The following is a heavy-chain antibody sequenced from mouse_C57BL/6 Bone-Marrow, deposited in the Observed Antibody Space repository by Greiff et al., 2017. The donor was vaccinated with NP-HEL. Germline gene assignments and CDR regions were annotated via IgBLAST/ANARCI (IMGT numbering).Heavy chain of an antibody. J-gene: IGHJ4*01. Sequence: EVKLMQSGGGLVQPGGSLKLSCAASGFAFSDYGMAWVRQAPRKGPEWVAFISHLACGIYYADTVTGRFTMTRENATNTVYLDMSSLRSEDTATEYCARHGPLAMDYGGQGTSVTVSA. CDR2: ISHLACGI. CDR3: ARHGPLAMDY. CDR1: GFAFSDYG. V-gene: IGHV5-15*01.